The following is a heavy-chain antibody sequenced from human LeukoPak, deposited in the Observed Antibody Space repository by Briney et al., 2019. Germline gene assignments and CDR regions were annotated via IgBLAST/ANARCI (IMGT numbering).Heavy chain of an antibody. D-gene: IGHD3-10*01. CDR2: IHYSGST. Sequence: SETLSLTCTVSGGSISSGDYFWSWIRQPPGKGLEWIGYIHYSGSTFYNPSLKSRVTISADTSKNQFSLNLSSVTAADTAVYHCARDPGAYPYYFDYWGQGTLVTVSS. CDR1: GGSISSGDYF. J-gene: IGHJ4*02. V-gene: IGHV4-30-4*01. CDR3: ARDPGAYPYYFDY.